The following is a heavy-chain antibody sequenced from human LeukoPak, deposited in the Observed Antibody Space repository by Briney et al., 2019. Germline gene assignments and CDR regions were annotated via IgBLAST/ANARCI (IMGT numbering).Heavy chain of an antibody. V-gene: IGHV1-69*06. D-gene: IGHD6-13*01. Sequence: RASVKVSCKASGGTFSSYAISWVRQAPGQGLEWMGGTIPFFGRANYAQKFQGRVTITADKSTSTAYMELSSLRSEDTAVYYCARDGVAAAAGYWGQGTLVTVSS. CDR3: ARDGVAAAAGY. J-gene: IGHJ4*02. CDR1: GGTFSSYA. CDR2: TIPFFGRA.